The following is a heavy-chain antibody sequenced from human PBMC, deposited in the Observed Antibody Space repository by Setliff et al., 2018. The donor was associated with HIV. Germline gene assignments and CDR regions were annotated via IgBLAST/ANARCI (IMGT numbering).Heavy chain of an antibody. J-gene: IGHJ4*02. D-gene: IGHD6-6*01. CDR2: IKNDGSEK. Sequence: PGGSLRLSCAASGFAFSDFSMSWVRQAPGKGLEWVAKIKNDGSEKYYVDSVEGRFTISRDNAKNSLYLEMNSLTVADTALYYCARDWPSSTADGDCWGQGTLVTVSS. CDR1: GFAFSDFS. CDR3: ARDWPSSTADGDC. V-gene: IGHV3-7*01.